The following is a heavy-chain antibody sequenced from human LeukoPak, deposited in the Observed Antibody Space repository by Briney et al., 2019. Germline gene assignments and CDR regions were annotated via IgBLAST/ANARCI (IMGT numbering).Heavy chain of an antibody. V-gene: IGHV3-21*01. CDR2: ISSSSSYI. Sequence: PGGSLRLSCAASGFTFSNYSMNWVRQAPGKGLEWVSSISSSSSYIYYADSVKGRFTISRDNAKNSLYLQMNSLRAEDTAVYYCARWFEVVPAAIEYYYYMDVWGKGTTVTVSS. CDR3: ARWFEVVPAAIEYYYYMDV. CDR1: GFTFSNYS. J-gene: IGHJ6*03. D-gene: IGHD2-2*02.